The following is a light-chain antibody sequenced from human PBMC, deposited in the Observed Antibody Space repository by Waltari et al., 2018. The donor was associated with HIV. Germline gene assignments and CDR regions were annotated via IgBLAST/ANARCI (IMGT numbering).Light chain of an antibody. CDR3: QQYYTTPYT. V-gene: IGKV4-1*01. CDR2: WAS. J-gene: IGKJ2*01. Sequence: DIVMTQSPDSLAVSLGERATINCKSSQSILYTSNNKNYLAWYQHKPGQPPKLLIYWASTRESGVPDRLTGSGSGTDFTLTISNLQAEDVAIYYCQQYYTTPYTFGQGTKLEI. CDR1: QSILYTSNNKNY.